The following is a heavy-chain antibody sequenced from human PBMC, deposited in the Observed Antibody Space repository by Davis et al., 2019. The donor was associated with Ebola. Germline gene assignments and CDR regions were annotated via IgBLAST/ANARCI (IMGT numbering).Heavy chain of an antibody. CDR3: AGLGGGGATDFDS. D-gene: IGHD1-26*01. J-gene: IGHJ4*02. V-gene: IGHV1-2*06. CDR2: INPNSGGT. CDR1: GGTFSSYV. Sequence: ASVKVSCKASGGTFSSYVISWVRQAPGQGLEWMGRINPNSGGTNYAQKFQGRVTMTRDTSISTAYMELSGLRSDDTAVYYCAGLGGGGATDFDSWGQGTLVTVSS.